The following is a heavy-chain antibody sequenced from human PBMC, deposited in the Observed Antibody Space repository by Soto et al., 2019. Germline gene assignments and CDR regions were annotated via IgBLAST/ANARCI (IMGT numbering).Heavy chain of an antibody. CDR2: IYHSGST. D-gene: IGHD3-22*01. Sequence: PSETLSLTCAVSGGSISSSNWWSWVRQPPGKGLEWIGEIYHSGSTNYNPSLKSRVTISVDKSKNQFSLKLSSVTAADTAVYYCARVSGYYDSSGYIDYWGQGTLVTVSS. V-gene: IGHV4-4*02. CDR1: GGSISSSNW. CDR3: ARVSGYYDSSGYIDY. J-gene: IGHJ4*02.